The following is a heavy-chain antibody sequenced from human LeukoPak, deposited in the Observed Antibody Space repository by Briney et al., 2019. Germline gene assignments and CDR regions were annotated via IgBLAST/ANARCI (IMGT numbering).Heavy chain of an antibody. CDR1: GYTFTGYY. Sequence: ASVKVSCKASGYTFTGYYMHWVRQAPGQGLEWMGWINPNSGGTNNAQKFQGRVTMTRDTSISTAYMELSRLRSDDTAVYYCARTRVTTVTTIDYWGQGTLVTVSS. CDR2: INPNSGGT. D-gene: IGHD4-17*01. CDR3: ARTRVTTVTTIDY. V-gene: IGHV1-2*02. J-gene: IGHJ4*02.